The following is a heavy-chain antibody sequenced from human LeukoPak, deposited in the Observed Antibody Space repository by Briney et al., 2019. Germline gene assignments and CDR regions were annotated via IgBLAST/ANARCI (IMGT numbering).Heavy chain of an antibody. CDR3: ARAGQPAARSHPYYFDY. CDR1: GYTFTRHY. Sequence: ASVKVSCKAFGYTFTRHYIHWVRQAPGQGLEWMGIINPSGGTTSYAQKFQGRVTLTRDTSTSTVYMELTRLRSGDTAVYYCARAGQPAARSHPYYFDYWGQGSLVTVSS. J-gene: IGHJ4*02. CDR2: INPSGGTT. D-gene: IGHD2-2*01. V-gene: IGHV1-46*01.